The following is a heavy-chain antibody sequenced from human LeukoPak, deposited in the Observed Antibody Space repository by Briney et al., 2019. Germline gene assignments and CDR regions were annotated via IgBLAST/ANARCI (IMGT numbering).Heavy chain of an antibody. CDR2: INHSGST. J-gene: IGHJ5*02. V-gene: IGHV4-39*07. CDR1: GGSISSSSYY. Sequence: SETLSLTCTVSGGSISSSSYYWSWIRQPPGKGLEWIGEINHSGSTNYNPSLKSRVTISVDTSKNQFSLKLSSVTAADTAVYYCARRALRYFDWLPNWFDPWGQGTLVTVSS. D-gene: IGHD3-9*01. CDR3: ARRALRYFDWLPNWFDP.